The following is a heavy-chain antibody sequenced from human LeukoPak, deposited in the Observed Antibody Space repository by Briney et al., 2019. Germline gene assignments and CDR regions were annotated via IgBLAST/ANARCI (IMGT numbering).Heavy chain of an antibody. D-gene: IGHD5-24*01. J-gene: IGHJ6*02. V-gene: IGHV3-23*01. CDR3: AKALGEMATSGGYYYYYGVDV. CDR2: INDGGGDT. CDR1: GFTFNTFA. Sequence: PGGSLRLSCAASGFTFNTFAMSWVRQAPGKGLECVSIINDGGGDTYYADSVKGRFTISRDNSKNTLYLQMNSLRAEDTAVYYCAKALGEMATSGGYYYYYGVDVWGQGTTVTVSS.